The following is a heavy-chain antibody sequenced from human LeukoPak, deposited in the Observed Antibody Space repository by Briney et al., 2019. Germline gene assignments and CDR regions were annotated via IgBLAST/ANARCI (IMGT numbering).Heavy chain of an antibody. Sequence: PGGSLRLSCAASGFTFSSYAMHWVRQAPGKGLEYVSAISSNGGSTYYANSVKGRFTISRDNSKNTLYLQMGSLGAEDMAVYYCAGDERVRGVKAFDYWGQGTLVTVSS. V-gene: IGHV3-64*01. CDR1: GFTFSSYA. J-gene: IGHJ4*02. CDR3: AGDERVRGVKAFDY. D-gene: IGHD3-10*01. CDR2: ISSNGGST.